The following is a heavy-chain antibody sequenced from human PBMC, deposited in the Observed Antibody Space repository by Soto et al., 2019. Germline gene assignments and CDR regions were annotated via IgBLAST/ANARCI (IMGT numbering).Heavy chain of an antibody. J-gene: IGHJ4*02. CDR3: AREGVYCTNGVCYTTFDS. CDR1: GGSISSYY. Sequence: QVQLQESGPGLVKPSETLSLTCTVSGGSISSYYWSWIRQPPGKGLEWIGYIYYSGSTNYNPSLKSRVTISVDTSKNQFSLKLSSVTAADTAVYYCAREGVYCTNGVCYTTFDSWGQGTLVTVSS. D-gene: IGHD2-8*01. V-gene: IGHV4-59*01. CDR2: IYYSGST.